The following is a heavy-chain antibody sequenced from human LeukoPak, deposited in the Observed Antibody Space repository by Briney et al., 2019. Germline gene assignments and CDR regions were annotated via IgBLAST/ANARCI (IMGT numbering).Heavy chain of an antibody. CDR3: ATADWESFYFDS. V-gene: IGHV4-31*03. J-gene: IGHJ4*02. CDR2: TSYSEGT. D-gene: IGHD1-26*01. Sequence: SETLSLTCTVSGGSVSRGGYYWNWIRQHPGKGLEWIGFTSYSEGTYYNPSPMSRITISVDISQNQFSLKMRDVTAADTAAYFCATADWESFYFDSWGQGALVAVSS. CDR1: GGSVSRGGYY.